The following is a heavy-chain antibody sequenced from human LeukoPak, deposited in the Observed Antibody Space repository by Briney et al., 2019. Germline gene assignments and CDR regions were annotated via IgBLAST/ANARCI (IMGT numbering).Heavy chain of an antibody. D-gene: IGHD6-13*01. V-gene: IGHV4-39*01. CDR3: ARHAGGIAAAGTRSFDY. Sequence: PSETLSLTCAVYGGSFSSSMYYWGWIRQPPGKGLEWIGSIYYNGNTYYNPSLKSRVTISVDTSKNQFPLKLSSVTAADTAVYYCARHAGGIAAAGTRSFDYWGQGTLVTVSS. CDR2: IYYNGNT. CDR1: GGSFSSSMYY. J-gene: IGHJ4*02.